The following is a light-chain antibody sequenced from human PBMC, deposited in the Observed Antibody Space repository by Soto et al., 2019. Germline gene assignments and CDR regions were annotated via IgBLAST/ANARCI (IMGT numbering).Light chain of an antibody. J-gene: IGKJ1*01. CDR1: QSIRHY. CDR3: QHHNSYSQP. Sequence: DIQMTQSPPTLSASVGDRVTITCRASQSIRHYLAWYQQMPGKAPKLLIYGASTLQSGVPSRFSGSGSGTEFTLTISSLQPDDFGTYFCQHHNSYSQPFGQGTQVEIK. V-gene: IGKV1-5*01. CDR2: GAS.